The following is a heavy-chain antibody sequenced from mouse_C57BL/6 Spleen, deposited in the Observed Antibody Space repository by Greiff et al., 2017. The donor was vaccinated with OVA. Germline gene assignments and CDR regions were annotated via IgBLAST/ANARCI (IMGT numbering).Heavy chain of an antibody. Sequence: EVQLQQSGAELVRPGASVKLSCTASGFNIKDYYMHWVKQRPEQGLEWIGRIDPEDGDTEYAPKFQGKATMTADTSSNTAYLQLSSLTSEDTAVYYWTTLGYDGYSSYDFDYWGQGTTLTVSS. D-gene: IGHD2-3*01. V-gene: IGHV14-1*01. J-gene: IGHJ2*01. CDR1: GFNIKDYY. CDR3: TTLGYDGYSSYDFDY. CDR2: IDPEDGDT.